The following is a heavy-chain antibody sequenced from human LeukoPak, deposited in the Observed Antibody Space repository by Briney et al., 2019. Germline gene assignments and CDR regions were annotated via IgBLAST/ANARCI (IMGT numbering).Heavy chain of an antibody. V-gene: IGHV1-2*02. D-gene: IGHD1-1*01. Sequence: GASVKVSCKASGYTFTGYYIHWVRQAPGQGLEWMGWIIPNSGGTNYEQKFQDRVTMTRDTSISTAYMDLSRLRSDDTAVYYCAKDRWTEVDAFDIWGQGTMVTVSS. CDR2: IIPNSGGT. CDR1: GYTFTGYY. J-gene: IGHJ3*02. CDR3: AKDRWTEVDAFDI.